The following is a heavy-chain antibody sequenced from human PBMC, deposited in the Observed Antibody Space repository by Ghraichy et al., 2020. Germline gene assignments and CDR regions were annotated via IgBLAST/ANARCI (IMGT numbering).Heavy chain of an antibody. D-gene: IGHD3-22*01. J-gene: IGHJ4*02. CDR2: INHSGST. Sequence: SETLSLTCAVYGGSFSGYYWSWIRQPPGKGLEWIGEINHSGSTNYNPSLKSRVTISVDTSKNQFSLKLSSVTAADTAVYYCARRNYYDSSGYYYVPRGGYFDYWGQGTLVTVSS. CDR3: ARRNYYDSSGYYYVPRGGYFDY. CDR1: GGSFSGYY. V-gene: IGHV4-34*01.